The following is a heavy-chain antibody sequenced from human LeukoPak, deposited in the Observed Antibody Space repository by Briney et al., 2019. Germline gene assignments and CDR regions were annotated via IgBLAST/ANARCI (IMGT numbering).Heavy chain of an antibody. CDR1: GFMFEHYA. J-gene: IGHJ4*02. V-gene: IGHV3-23*01. Sequence: GGSLRLSCAGSGFMFEHYAMNWVRQAPGRGQEWVSVITGIGGGTYYAESVEGRFTVSRDNSKNTVYLQMNSLRADDTAVYYCAKDGGSTLPYYFDWWGQGTLVTVAS. CDR3: AKDGGSTLPYYFDW. CDR2: ITGIGGGT. D-gene: IGHD3-10*01.